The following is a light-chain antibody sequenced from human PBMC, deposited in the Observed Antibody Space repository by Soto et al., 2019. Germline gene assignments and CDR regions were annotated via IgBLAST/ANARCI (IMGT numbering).Light chain of an antibody. CDR2: EVS. Sequence: HRPWVHGSQGQPAAVSCTARKRAVGSYNRVSWYQQPPGTAPKVMIYEVSNRPSGVPDRFSGSKSGNTASLTISGLQAEDEADYYCSSYTSSNTYVFGTGTKATVL. CDR3: SSYTSSNTYV. J-gene: IGLJ1*01. CDR1: KRAVGSYNR. V-gene: IGLV2-18*02.